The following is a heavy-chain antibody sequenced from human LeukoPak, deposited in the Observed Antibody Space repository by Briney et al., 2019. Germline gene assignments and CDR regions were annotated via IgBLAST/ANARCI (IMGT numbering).Heavy chain of an antibody. CDR2: INGNAGRT. D-gene: IGHD1-26*01. Sequence: GGSLRLSCAASGFTFSSYAMSWVRQAPGKGLEWVSSINGNAGRTYYADSVKGRFTISRDNSKNTLYLQMNSLRAEDTAVYYCAKGKGDSGSYYGFDYWGQGTLVTVSS. J-gene: IGHJ4*02. CDR1: GFTFSSYA. V-gene: IGHV3-23*01. CDR3: AKGKGDSGSYYGFDY.